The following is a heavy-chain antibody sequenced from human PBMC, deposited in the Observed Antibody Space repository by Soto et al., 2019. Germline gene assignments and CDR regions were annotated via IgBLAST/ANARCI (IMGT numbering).Heavy chain of an antibody. CDR3: ARELLTTVTHRDFDY. J-gene: IGHJ4*02. Sequence: QVQMVQSANEVKEPGASVKVSCKTSGYSFTTHGISWVRQAPGQGLEWVGWVSAYNGDTNYAPRLHDRVTMTTDTSARTTYMELRSLTSDDTAVYYCARELLTTVTHRDFDYWGQGTLVTVSS. D-gene: IGHD4-17*01. V-gene: IGHV1-18*01. CDR1: GYSFTTHG. CDR2: VSAYNGDT.